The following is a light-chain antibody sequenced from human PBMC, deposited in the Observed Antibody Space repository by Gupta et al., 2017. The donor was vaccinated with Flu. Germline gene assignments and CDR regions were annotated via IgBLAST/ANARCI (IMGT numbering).Light chain of an antibody. V-gene: IGKV3-20*01. CDR3: QQYGNSRFT. CDR2: ATS. Sequence: DTVLTQSPGSLSLSPGDRATLSCMASHSVSSSHLLWYQQKPGQAPRLLIYATSSRATGIPDRFSGSGSGTDFTLTINRLEPEDFAVYYCQQYGNSRFTFGPGTRVEIK. CDR1: HSVSSSH. J-gene: IGKJ3*01.